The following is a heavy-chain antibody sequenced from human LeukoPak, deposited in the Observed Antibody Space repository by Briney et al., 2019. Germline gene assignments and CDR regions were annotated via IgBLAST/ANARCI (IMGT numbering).Heavy chain of an antibody. D-gene: IGHD1-7*01. CDR3: ARVRMSGITYGCFDP. CDR2: INPNSGGT. Sequence: GASVELSCKASGYTFTDYYMHWVRQAPGQGLEWMGWINPNSGGTNYAQQFQGRVTMTTDTSITTAYMELSRLRSDDTAVYYCARVRMSGITYGCFDPWGQGTLVAVYS. CDR1: GYTFTDYY. V-gene: IGHV1-2*02. J-gene: IGHJ5*02.